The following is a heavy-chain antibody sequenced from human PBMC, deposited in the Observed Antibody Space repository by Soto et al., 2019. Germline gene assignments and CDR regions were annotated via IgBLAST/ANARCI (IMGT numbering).Heavy chain of an antibody. CDR3: ARGRIAITMIVVVAYYYYYGMDV. D-gene: IGHD3-22*01. CDR1: GYTFTSYD. CDR2: MNPNSGNT. J-gene: IGHJ6*02. V-gene: IGHV1-8*01. Sequence: QVQLVQSGAEVKKPGASVKVSCKASGYTFTSYDINWVRQATGHGLECMGWMNPNSGNTGYAQKFQGRVTMTMNPFISTAYMELSSLSSEDTAVYYCARGRIAITMIVVVAYYYYYGMDVWGQGTTVTVSS.